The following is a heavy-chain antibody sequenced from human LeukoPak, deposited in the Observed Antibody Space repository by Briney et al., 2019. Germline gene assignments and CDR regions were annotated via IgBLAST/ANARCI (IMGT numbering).Heavy chain of an antibody. D-gene: IGHD2-2*01. Sequence: GESLKISCKASGYNFDTYWIGRVRQMPGEGLEWMGIIYPDDSDTRYRPSFQGQVTISADKSTSTAYLQWSSLQASDTAMYYCARQVPSAMAFDSWGQGSLVTVSS. CDR3: ARQVPSAMAFDS. CDR1: GYNFDTYW. CDR2: IYPDDSDT. V-gene: IGHV5-51*01. J-gene: IGHJ4*02.